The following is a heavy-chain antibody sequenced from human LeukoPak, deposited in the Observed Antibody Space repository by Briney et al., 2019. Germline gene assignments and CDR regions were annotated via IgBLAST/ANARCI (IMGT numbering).Heavy chain of an antibody. V-gene: IGHV3-23*01. D-gene: IGHD4/OR15-4a*01. Sequence: GGSLRLSCAASGFTFSTYGMTWVRQASGKGLEWVSAISDSGSSTYYADSVKGRFTISRDNSKNTLYLQMNSLRAEDTAVYYCASDYLYYYLDVWGKGTTVTVSS. CDR1: GFTFSTYG. CDR3: ASDYLYYYLDV. J-gene: IGHJ6*03. CDR2: ISDSGSST.